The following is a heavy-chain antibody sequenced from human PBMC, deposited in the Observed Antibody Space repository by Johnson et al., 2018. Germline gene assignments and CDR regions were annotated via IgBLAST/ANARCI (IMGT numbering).Heavy chain of an antibody. Sequence: QVQLQESGPGLVKPSETLSLTCTVSGGSISSHYWSWIRQPPGKGLEWIGYIYYSGSTNYNPSLKSRVTISVDTSKNQFSLKLSSVTAADTAVYYCARDYDRCGYDAFDIWGQGTMVTVSS. V-gene: IGHV4-59*11. J-gene: IGHJ3*02. CDR1: GGSISSHY. CDR2: IYYSGST. D-gene: IGHD3-22*01. CDR3: ARDYDRCGYDAFDI.